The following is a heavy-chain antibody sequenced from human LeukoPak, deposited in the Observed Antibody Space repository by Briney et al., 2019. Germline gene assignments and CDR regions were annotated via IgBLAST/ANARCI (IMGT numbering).Heavy chain of an antibody. Sequence: SETLSLTCTVSGGSISSFYWSWIRQPPGKGLEWIAFINYSGNTNYNPSLKSRVAISVDTSKTQFSLRLNSVTAADTAVYYCASHGGGGAFDIWGQGTMVTVSS. CDR3: ASHGGGGAFDI. CDR1: GGSISSFY. J-gene: IGHJ3*02. D-gene: IGHD3-16*01. CDR2: INYSGNT. V-gene: IGHV4-59*08.